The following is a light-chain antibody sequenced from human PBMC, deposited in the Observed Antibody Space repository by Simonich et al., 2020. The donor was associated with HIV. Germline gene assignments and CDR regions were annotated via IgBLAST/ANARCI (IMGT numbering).Light chain of an antibody. CDR1: QSILYRSSNRNY. V-gene: IGKV4-1*01. J-gene: IGKJ4*01. CDR3: QHYYSTAST. CDR2: WAS. Sequence: DIVMTQSPDSLAVSLGERATINCKSSQSILYRSSNRNYLAWYQQKPGQPPKLLIYWASTRESGVPDRFSGSGSGTVFTLTISSLQAEDVALYYCQHYYSTASTFGGGTKVEIK.